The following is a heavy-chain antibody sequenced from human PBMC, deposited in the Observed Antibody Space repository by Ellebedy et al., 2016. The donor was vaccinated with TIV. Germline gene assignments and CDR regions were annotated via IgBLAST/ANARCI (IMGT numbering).Heavy chain of an antibody. V-gene: IGHV2-26*01. Sequence: SGLTLVKPTETLTLTWTVSGLSLSHARMGVRWLRQHPGKALEWLAHIFSKDEKSYSTSLKSRLTISKDTSKSQVVLTMTNMDPVDTATYYCAPGYSSSWYAYYYGMDDWGQGTTVTVSS. D-gene: IGHD6-13*01. CDR3: APGYSSSWYAYYYGMDD. J-gene: IGHJ6*02. CDR2: IFSKDEK. CDR1: GLSLSHARMG.